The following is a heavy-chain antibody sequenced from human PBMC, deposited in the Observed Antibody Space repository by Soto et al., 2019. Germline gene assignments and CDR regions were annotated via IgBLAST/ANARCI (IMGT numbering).Heavy chain of an antibody. D-gene: IGHD2-15*01. CDR2: IYYSGTT. Sequence: SETLSLTCTVSGGSISSGDYYWSWIRQPPGKGLEWIGYIYYSGTTYYNPSLKSRVTMSVDTSKNQFSLKLSSVTAADTAVYYCARIPRRYCSGVSCSSARNFDSWGQGTLVTVSS. CDR1: GGSISSGDYY. V-gene: IGHV4-30-4*01. CDR3: ARIPRRYCSGVSCSSARNFDS. J-gene: IGHJ4*02.